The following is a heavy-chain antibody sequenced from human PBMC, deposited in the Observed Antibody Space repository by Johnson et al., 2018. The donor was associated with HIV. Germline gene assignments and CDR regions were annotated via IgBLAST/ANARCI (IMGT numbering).Heavy chain of an antibody. CDR2: IDRGGST. CDR3: ARWRDNRGAFDI. V-gene: IGHV3-53*01. CDR1: GFTVSSNY. Sequence: VQLVESGGGLIQPGGSLRLSCAASGFTVSSNYMTWVRQAPGKGLEWVSIIDRGGSTFYPGSVKGRFTIFRENAKNSLYLQMNSLRAGDTAVYYCARWRDNRGAFDIWGQGTMVIVSS. D-gene: IGHD1-14*01. J-gene: IGHJ3*02.